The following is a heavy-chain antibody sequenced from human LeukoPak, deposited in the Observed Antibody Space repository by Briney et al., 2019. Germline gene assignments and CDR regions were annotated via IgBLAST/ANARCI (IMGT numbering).Heavy chain of an antibody. CDR3: ARDALGWNYYFDY. CDR2: IYPGDSDT. Sequence: GGSLKISCKGFGYSFSPYWIGWVRQMPGKGLEWIRIIYPGDSDTRYSPSFQGQVTISGHKSISTAYLQWSSLKASDTAMYYCARDALGWNYYFDYWGQGTLVTVSS. CDR1: GYSFSPYW. J-gene: IGHJ4*02. V-gene: IGHV5-51*01. D-gene: IGHD1-7*01.